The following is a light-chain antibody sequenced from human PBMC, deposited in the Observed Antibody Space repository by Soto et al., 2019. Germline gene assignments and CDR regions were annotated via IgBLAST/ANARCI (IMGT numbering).Light chain of an antibody. CDR2: HAS. Sequence: IKMNQSPSIVSATVGDRVTITCRASQSVTTSLAWYQQKPGTAPKVLIYHASNLQSGVPSRFSGSGSGTEFTLTISSLQPDDFATYYCQQYNSYSFGQGTKVDIK. J-gene: IGKJ1*01. CDR1: QSVTTS. V-gene: IGKV1-5*01. CDR3: QQYNSYS.